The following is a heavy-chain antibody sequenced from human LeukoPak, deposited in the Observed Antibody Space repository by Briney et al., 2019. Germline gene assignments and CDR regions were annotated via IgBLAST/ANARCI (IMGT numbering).Heavy chain of an antibody. CDR3: ARGRSNYRR. V-gene: IGHV4-34*01. CDR1: GESFRDYY. D-gene: IGHD4-4*01. CDR2: IHHSGDT. J-gene: IGHJ4*02. Sequence: SETLSLTCSVYGESFRDYYWSWIRQPPGKGLEWIGQIHHSGDTAYSPSLKSRVTISVDTSRNQFSLQLTSVTAADTAVYYCARGRSNYRRWGQGTLVTVSS.